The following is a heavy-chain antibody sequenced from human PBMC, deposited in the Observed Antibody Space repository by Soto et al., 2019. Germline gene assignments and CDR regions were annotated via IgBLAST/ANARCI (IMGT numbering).Heavy chain of an antibody. CDR1: GGTFSNHA. J-gene: IGHJ3*02. Sequence: QVHLVQSGAEVKKPGSSVKVSCKASGGTFSNHAINWVRQAPGQGRAWMGRIIPICTTTNYAQKCQGRVTITAEESTITAYMALSSLKQDDTAVYYCAREVAADGTFREDVFDIWGQGTLVTVSS. V-gene: IGHV1-69*12. CDR2: IIPICTTT. CDR3: AREVAADGTFREDVFDI. D-gene: IGHD6-13*01.